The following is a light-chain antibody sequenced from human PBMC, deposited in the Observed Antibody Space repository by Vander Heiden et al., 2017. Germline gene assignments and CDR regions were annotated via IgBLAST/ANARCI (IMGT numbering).Light chain of an antibody. CDR1: QGISSY. CDR3: QQYESYLSWT. Sequence: AIRMTQSPSSLPASTGDRVTITCRASQGISSYLAWYQQKPGKAPKLLIYAASTWQSGVPARFSGSGSGTDFTLTISCRQAEDFAAYYCQQYESYLSWTFGQGTKVEIK. CDR2: AAS. V-gene: IGKV1-8*01. J-gene: IGKJ1*01.